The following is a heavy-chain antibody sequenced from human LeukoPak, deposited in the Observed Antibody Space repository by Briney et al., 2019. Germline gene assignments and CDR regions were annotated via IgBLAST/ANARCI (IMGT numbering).Heavy chain of an antibody. J-gene: IGHJ5*02. V-gene: IGHV4-4*07. CDR1: GGSMSTYY. Sequence: SETLSLTCTVSGGSMSTYYWSWLRQPAGKGLEWIGRIYSTGDRNYNPSLKSRLSMSVDTSRQQFSLKLSSVTAADTAVYYCARGPNKSDGGNSGSAWFDPWGQGTLVTVSS. D-gene: IGHD4-23*01. CDR2: IYSTGDR. CDR3: ARGPNKSDGGNSGSAWFDP.